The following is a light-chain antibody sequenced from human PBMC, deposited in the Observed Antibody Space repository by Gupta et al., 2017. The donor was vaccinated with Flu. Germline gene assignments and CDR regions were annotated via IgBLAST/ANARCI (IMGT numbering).Light chain of an antibody. Sequence: RVTITCSGSSSNIGINYVDWYQQLPGTAPKLLIYRNNQRPSGVPDRFSGSKSGTSASLAIGGLRSEDEADYYCAAWDDSLGGWVFGGGTKLKVL. CDR1: SSNIGINY. J-gene: IGLJ3*02. V-gene: IGLV1-47*01. CDR3: AAWDDSLGGWV. CDR2: RNN.